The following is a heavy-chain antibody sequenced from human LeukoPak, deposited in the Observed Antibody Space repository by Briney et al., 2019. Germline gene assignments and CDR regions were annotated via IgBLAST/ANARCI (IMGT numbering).Heavy chain of an antibody. Sequence: ASVKVSCKASGYTFTGYYMHWVRQAPGQGLEWMGWINPNSGGTNYAQKFQGRVTMTRDTSISTAYMELSRLRSDDTAVYYCAASTMRYYYYYYYMDVWGKGTTVTISS. D-gene: IGHD2-2*01. CDR3: AASTMRYYYYYYYMDV. CDR2: INPNSGGT. V-gene: IGHV1-2*02. J-gene: IGHJ6*03. CDR1: GYTFTGYY.